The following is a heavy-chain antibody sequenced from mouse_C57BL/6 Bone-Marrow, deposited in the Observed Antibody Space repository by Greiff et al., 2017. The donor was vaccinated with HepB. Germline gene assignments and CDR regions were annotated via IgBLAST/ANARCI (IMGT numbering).Heavy chain of an antibody. V-gene: IGHV1-22*01. D-gene: IGHD2-1*01. Sequence: EVQLQQSGPELVKPGASVKMSCKASGYTFTDYNMHWVKQSHGKSLEWIGYINPNNGGTSYNQKFKGKATLTVNKSSSTAYMELRSLTSEDAAVYYCASIYYGNYLYYFDYWGQGTTLTVSS. CDR1: GYTFTDYN. J-gene: IGHJ2*01. CDR3: ASIYYGNYLYYFDY. CDR2: INPNNGGT.